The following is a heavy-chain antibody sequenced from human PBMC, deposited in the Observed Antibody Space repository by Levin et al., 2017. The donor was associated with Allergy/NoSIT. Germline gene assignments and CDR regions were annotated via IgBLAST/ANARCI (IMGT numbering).Heavy chain of an antibody. J-gene: IGHJ4*02. V-gene: IGHV3-23*01. CDR2: ISGNGAHT. Sequence: ETLSLTCAASGFTFANNAMNWVRQAPGSGLEWVSAISGNGAHTYYVDSVKGRFTVSRDNSKNTLYLQMNSLRAEDTAVYYCTRGPHARADYYFDYWGQGILVTVSS. CDR1: GFTFANNA. CDR3: TRGPHARADYYFDY. D-gene: IGHD2-21*01.